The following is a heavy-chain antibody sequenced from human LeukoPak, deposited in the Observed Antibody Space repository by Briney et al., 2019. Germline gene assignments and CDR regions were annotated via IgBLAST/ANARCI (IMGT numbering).Heavy chain of an antibody. CDR1: GLTLGGHD. V-gene: IGHV3-13*01. J-gene: IGHJ4*02. D-gene: IGHD5-18*01. CDR3: VREARGYHYTYFDY. CDR2: VSAGHHA. Sequence: GGSLRLSCTASGLTLGGHDMHWVRQTTGDGLEWVAAVSAGHHAFYSGSVRGRFTVSREDAKNSLFLQMNSLRAGDTAIYYCVREARGYHYTYFDYWGQGALVTVSS.